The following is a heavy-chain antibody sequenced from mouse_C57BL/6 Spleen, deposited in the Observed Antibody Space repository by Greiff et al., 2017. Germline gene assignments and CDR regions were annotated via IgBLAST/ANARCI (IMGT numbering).Heavy chain of an antibody. CDR3: AREELGRCFAY. J-gene: IGHJ3*01. Sequence: VKLMESGPELVKPGASVKLSCKASGYTFTSYDINWVKQRPGQGLEWIGWIYPRDGSTKYNEKFKGKATFTVDTSSSTAYMELHRLTSEDSAVYFCAREELGRCFAYWGQGTLVTVSA. CDR2: IYPRDGST. V-gene: IGHV1-85*01. CDR1: GYTFTSYD.